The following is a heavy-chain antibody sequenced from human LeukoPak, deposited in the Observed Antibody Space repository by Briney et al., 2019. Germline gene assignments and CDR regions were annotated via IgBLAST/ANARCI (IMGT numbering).Heavy chain of an antibody. V-gene: IGHV3-23*01. CDR1: GFTFSSYA. CDR3: AREYYESGYYDILTGYLNYYYMDV. D-gene: IGHD3-9*01. Sequence: GGSLRLSCAASGFTFSSYAMSWVRQAPGKGLEWVSAIRGSGDRTHYADSVKGRFTISRDNSKNTLYLQMNSLRAEDTAVYYCAREYYESGYYDILTGYLNYYYMDVWGKGTTVTISS. J-gene: IGHJ6*03. CDR2: IRGSGDRT.